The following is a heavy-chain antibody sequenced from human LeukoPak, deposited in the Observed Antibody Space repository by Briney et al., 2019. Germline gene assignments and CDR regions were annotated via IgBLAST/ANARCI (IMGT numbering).Heavy chain of an antibody. CDR1: GGSFSGYY. D-gene: IGHD5-24*01. J-gene: IGHJ4*02. V-gene: IGHV4-34*01. Sequence: PSETLSLTCAVYGGSFSGYYWSWIRQPPRKGLEWIGEINHSGSTNHNPSLMSRVTISVDTSKNQFSLKLSSVTAADTAVYCCARRKMAKRNYFDYWGQGTLVTVSS. CDR3: ARRKMAKRNYFDY. CDR2: INHSGST.